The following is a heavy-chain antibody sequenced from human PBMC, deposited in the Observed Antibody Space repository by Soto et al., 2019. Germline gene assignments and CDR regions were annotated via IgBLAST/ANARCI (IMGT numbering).Heavy chain of an antibody. D-gene: IGHD4-17*01. CDR3: AYGDDVVYYFDY. V-gene: IGHV4-34*01. CDR1: GGSFSGYY. CDR2: INHSGST. Sequence: QVQLQQWGAGLLKPSETLSLTCAVYGGSFSGYYWSWIRQPPGKGLEWIGEINHSGSTNYNPSLMGRVTISVDTCKNQFSLKLSSVTAADTAVYYCAYGDDVVYYFDYWGQGTLVTVSS. J-gene: IGHJ4*02.